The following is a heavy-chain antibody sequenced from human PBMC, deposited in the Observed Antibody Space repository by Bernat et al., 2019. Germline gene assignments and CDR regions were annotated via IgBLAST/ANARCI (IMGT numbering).Heavy chain of an antibody. D-gene: IGHD6-6*01. CDR3: ARDSTILRLYSSSSHFDY. V-gene: IGHV1-69*01. CDR1: GGTFSSYA. CDR2: IIPIFGTA. J-gene: IGHJ4*02. Sequence: QVQLVQSGAEVKKPGSSVKVSCKASGGTFSSYAISWVRQAPGQGLEWMGGIIPIFGTANYAQKFQGRVTITADESTSTAYMELSSLRSEDMAVYYCARDSTILRLYSSSSHFDYWGQGTLVTVSS.